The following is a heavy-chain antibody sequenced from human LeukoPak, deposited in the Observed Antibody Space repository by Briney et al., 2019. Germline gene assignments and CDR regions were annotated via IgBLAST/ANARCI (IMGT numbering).Heavy chain of an antibody. CDR3: ARADVGMEGYWFDP. CDR2: ISSSGSTI. D-gene: IGHD7-27*01. V-gene: IGHV3-48*03. Sequence: GGSLRLSCAASGFTFSSYEMNWVRQAPGKGLEWVSYISSSGSTIYYADSMKGRFTISRDNAKNSLYLQMNSLRAEDTAVYYCARADVGMEGYWFDPWGQGTLVTVSS. CDR1: GFTFSSYE. J-gene: IGHJ5*02.